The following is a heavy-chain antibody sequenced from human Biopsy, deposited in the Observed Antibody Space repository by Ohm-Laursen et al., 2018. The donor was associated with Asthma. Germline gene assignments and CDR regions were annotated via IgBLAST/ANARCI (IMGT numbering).Heavy chain of an antibody. CDR3: ARAQDYYDSRGYYRSFDY. D-gene: IGHD3-22*01. V-gene: IGHV4-31*03. CDR2: IYYSGST. Sequence: TLSLTCTVSGGSVSSGGYYWTWIRQHPGKGLEWIGFIYYSGSTCYNPSLKSRVSISIDTSKNQFSLKLSSVTAADTAVYYCARAQDYYDSRGYYRSFDYWGQGTLVTVSS. J-gene: IGHJ4*02. CDR1: GGSVSSGGYY.